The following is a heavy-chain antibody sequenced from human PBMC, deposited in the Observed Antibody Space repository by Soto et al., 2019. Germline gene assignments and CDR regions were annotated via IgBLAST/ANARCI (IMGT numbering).Heavy chain of an antibody. D-gene: IGHD4-4*01. Sequence: GGSLRLSCAASGFTFSSYAMSWVRQAPGKGLEWVSAISGSGGSTYYADSVKGRFTISRDNSKNTLYLQMNSLRAEDTAVYYCARDGGVYDYSPFDYWGQGTLVTVSS. CDR3: ARDGGVYDYSPFDY. CDR2: ISGSGGST. CDR1: GFTFSSYA. J-gene: IGHJ4*02. V-gene: IGHV3-23*01.